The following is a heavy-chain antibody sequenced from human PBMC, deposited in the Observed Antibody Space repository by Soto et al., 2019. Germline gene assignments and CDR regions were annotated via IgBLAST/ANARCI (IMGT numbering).Heavy chain of an antibody. J-gene: IGHJ6*02. CDR1: GGTFSSYA. Sequence: SVKVSCKASGGTFSSYAISWVRQAPGQGLEWMGGIIPIFGTANYAQKFQGRVTITADESTSTAYMELSSLRSEDTAVYYCARDVTRIHRELLLYYGMDVWGQGTTVTVSS. CDR3: ARDVTRIHRELLLYYGMDV. CDR2: IIPIFGTA. D-gene: IGHD3-22*01. V-gene: IGHV1-69*13.